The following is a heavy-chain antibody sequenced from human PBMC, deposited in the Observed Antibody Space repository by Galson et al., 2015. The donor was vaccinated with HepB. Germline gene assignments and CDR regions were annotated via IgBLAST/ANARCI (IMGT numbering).Heavy chain of an antibody. J-gene: IGHJ4*02. CDR1: GFTFSSYG. CDR3: ARVGRVRYVDWVSGPLDY. D-gene: IGHD3-9*01. Sequence: SLRLSCAASGFTFSSYGMHWVRQAPGKGLEWVAVIWYDGSNKYYADSVKGRFTISRDNSKNTLYLQMNSLRAEDTAVYYCARVGRVRYVDWVSGPLDYWGQGTLVTVSS. V-gene: IGHV3-33*08. CDR2: IWYDGSNK.